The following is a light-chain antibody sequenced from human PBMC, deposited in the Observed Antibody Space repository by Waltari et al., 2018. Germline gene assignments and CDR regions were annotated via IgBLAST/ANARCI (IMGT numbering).Light chain of an antibody. J-gene: IGKJ2*01. Sequence: EIVMTQSPATLSVSPGERATLSCRASQSVSTNLAWYQQKPGQAPRLLIYGASTRATVIPARFSGSGSGTEFTLTISSLQSEDFAIYSCQQYNNWPPQDTFGQGTKLEIK. CDR1: QSVSTN. CDR3: QQYNNWPPQDT. CDR2: GAS. V-gene: IGKV3-15*01.